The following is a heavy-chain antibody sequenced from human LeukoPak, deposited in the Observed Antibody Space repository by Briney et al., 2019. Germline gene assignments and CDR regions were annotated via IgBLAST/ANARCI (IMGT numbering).Heavy chain of an antibody. CDR2: ISGSGGST. V-gene: IGHV3-23*01. CDR3: AKGGMMAATSP. Sequence: PGGSLRLSCAASGFTFSSYAMSWVRQAPGKGLEWVSVISGSGGSTYYADSVKGRFTISRDNSKNTVYLQMISLRAEDTAIYYCAKGGMMAATSPWGQGALVTVSS. J-gene: IGHJ5*02. CDR1: GFTFSSYA. D-gene: IGHD2-15*01.